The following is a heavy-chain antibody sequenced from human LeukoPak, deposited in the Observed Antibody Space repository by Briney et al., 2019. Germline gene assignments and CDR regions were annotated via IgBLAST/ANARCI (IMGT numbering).Heavy chain of an antibody. D-gene: IGHD3-16*01. CDR3: ARTPLLETFWARENYFDY. CDR2: ISGSGGST. Sequence: GGSLRLSCAASGFTFSSYAMSWVRQAPGKGLEWVSAISGSGGSTYYADSVKGRFTISRDNSKNTLYLQMNSLRAEDTAVYYCARTPLLETFWARENYFDYWGQGTLVTVSS. J-gene: IGHJ4*02. V-gene: IGHV3-23*01. CDR1: GFTFSSYA.